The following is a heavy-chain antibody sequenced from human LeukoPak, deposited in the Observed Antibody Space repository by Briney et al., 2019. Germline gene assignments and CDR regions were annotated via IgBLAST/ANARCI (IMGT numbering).Heavy chain of an antibody. CDR2: IRSSGGGT. D-gene: IGHD3-3*02. CDR3: AKHFHFWSFDY. CDR1: GFTFSSYA. Sequence: PGGSLRLSCAASGFTFSSYAMSWLRQAPGKGLEGVSTIRSSGGGTYYADSVKGRFTVSRDNSKNTLYLQMSSLRAEDTAVYSCAKHFHFWSFDYWGQGTLVTVSS. J-gene: IGHJ4*02. V-gene: IGHV3-23*01.